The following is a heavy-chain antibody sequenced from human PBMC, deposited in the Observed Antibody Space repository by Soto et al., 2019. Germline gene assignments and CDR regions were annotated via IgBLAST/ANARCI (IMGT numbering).Heavy chain of an antibody. CDR1: GFTFDDYA. CDR2: ISWNSGSI. Sequence: DVQLVESGGGLVQPGRSLRLSCAASGFTFDDYAMHWVRQAPGKGLEWVSGISWNSGSIGYADSVKGRFTISRDNAKNPLYLKRNSGRVENTAFYYGEKNGGSSGLFASGGQEPLVPFSS. CDR3: EKNGGSSGLFAS. J-gene: IGHJ5*01. D-gene: IGHD6-13*01. V-gene: IGHV3-9*01.